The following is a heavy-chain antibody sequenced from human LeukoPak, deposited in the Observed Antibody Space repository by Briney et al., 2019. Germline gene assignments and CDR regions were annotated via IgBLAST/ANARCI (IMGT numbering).Heavy chain of an antibody. CDR1: GFPDSSNY. D-gene: IGHD2/OR15-2a*01. J-gene: IGHJ3*02. CDR2: IYSGGST. Sequence: GGSLSLSCAASGFPDSSNYMRWARQSTGKGLEWVSVIYSGGSTYYADSVKGRFTISRDNSKNTLYLQMNSLRAEDTAVYYCARDNSPDAFDIWGQGTMVTVSS. V-gene: IGHV3-66*01. CDR3: ARDNSPDAFDI.